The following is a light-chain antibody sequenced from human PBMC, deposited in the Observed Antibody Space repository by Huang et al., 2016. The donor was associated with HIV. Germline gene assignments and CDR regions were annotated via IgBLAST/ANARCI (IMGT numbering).Light chain of an antibody. CDR1: QNVRSN. Sequence: EIVMTQSPATLSVSPGGGATRSCRASQNVRSNLAWYQQTPGQAPRLLIYDTSARASGVPARFSGSGSGTEFTLTISGRQSEDFAVYYCQQYDNWPPGLTFGGGTKVEI. CDR2: DTS. V-gene: IGKV3D-15*01. J-gene: IGKJ4*01. CDR3: QQYDNWPPGLT.